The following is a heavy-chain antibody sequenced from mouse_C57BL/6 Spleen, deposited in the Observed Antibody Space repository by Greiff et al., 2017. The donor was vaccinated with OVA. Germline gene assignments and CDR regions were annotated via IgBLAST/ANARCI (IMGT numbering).Heavy chain of an antibody. CDR2: SDPSDSYT. CDR1: GYTFTSYW. D-gene: IGHD1-2*01. CDR3: ARITTAYYYAMDY. Sequence: QVQLQQPGAELVKPGASVKLSCKASGYTFTSYWMQWVKQRPGQGLEWIGESDPSDSYTNYNQKFKGKATLTVDTSSSTAYMQLSSLTSEDSAVYYCARITTAYYYAMDYWGQGTSVTVSS. J-gene: IGHJ4*01. V-gene: IGHV1-50*01.